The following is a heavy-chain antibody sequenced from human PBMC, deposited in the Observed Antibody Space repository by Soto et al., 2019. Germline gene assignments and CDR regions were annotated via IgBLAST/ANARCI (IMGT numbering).Heavy chain of an antibody. J-gene: IGHJ4*02. Sequence: GSLRLSCAASGFTFSSYAMSWVRQAPGKGLEWVSAISGSGGSTYYADSVKGRFTISRDNSKNTLYLQMNSLRAEDTAVYYCANEPRYYYGSGSYLSYWGQGTLVTVSS. V-gene: IGHV3-23*01. CDR3: ANEPRYYYGSGSYLSY. CDR1: GFTFSSYA. D-gene: IGHD3-10*01. CDR2: ISGSGGST.